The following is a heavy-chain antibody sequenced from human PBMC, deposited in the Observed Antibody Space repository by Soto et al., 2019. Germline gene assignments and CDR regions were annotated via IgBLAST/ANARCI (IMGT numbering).Heavy chain of an antibody. Sequence: SETLSLTCTVSGGSISSSSYYWGWIRQPPGKGLEWIGSIYYSGSTYYNPSLKSRVTISVDTSKNQFSLKLSSVTAADTAVYYCARASQASHHWFLPIDPPGQATLVTVSS. V-gene: IGHV4-39*07. CDR3: ARASQASHHWFLPIDP. CDR1: GGSISSSSYY. D-gene: IGHD3-9*01. CDR2: IYYSGST. J-gene: IGHJ5*02.